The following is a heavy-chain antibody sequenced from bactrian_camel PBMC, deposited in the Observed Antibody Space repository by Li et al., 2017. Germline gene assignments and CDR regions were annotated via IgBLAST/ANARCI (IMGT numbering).Heavy chain of an antibody. D-gene: IGHD3*01. Sequence: HVQLVESGGGSVQVGGSLRLSCEVSGYFDRGYCMGWFRQASGKERDGVAAVCTGDGGTSYIDSVKGRFTLSQLNNTLYLQMNGLKPEDSAMYYCAARYGWSGGCHSWSQNAMNYRGKGTQVTVS. CDR1: GYFDRGYC. J-gene: IGHJ7*01. CDR2: VCTGDGGT. V-gene: IGHV3S1*01.